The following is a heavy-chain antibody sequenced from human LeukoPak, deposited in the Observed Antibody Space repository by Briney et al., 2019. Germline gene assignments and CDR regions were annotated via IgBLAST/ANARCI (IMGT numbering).Heavy chain of an antibody. V-gene: IGHV4-61*09. D-gene: IGHD1-26*01. Sequence: MTSETLSLTCTVSDDPINSGVYYWNWIRQPAGKGLEWIGHIYTSGTTTNSNPSLKSRAAISLDTSKNHFSLKLTSVTAADTAVYYCARAKKRSGRSRNFYLDVWGKGTTVTVSS. CDR1: DDPINSGVYY. CDR3: ARAKKRSGRSRNFYLDV. J-gene: IGHJ6*03. CDR2: IYTSGTTT.